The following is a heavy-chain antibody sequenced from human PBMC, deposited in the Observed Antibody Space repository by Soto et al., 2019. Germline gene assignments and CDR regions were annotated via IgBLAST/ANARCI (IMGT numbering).Heavy chain of an antibody. J-gene: IGHJ5*02. Sequence: QITLKESGPTLVKPTQTLTLTCTFSGFSLSTGGVGVGWIRQPPGKALEWLALIYWDDDKRYNPSLKNRLTINKDLSKNPVVLPMTDTAPTDTATYFCAHRHIADVMASTISWFDPWGQGTLVTVSS. CDR1: GFSLSTGGVG. V-gene: IGHV2-5*02. D-gene: IGHD5-12*01. CDR3: AHRHIADVMASTISWFDP. CDR2: IYWDDDK.